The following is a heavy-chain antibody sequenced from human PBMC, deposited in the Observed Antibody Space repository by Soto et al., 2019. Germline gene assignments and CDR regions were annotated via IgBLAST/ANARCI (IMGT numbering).Heavy chain of an antibody. V-gene: IGHV1-18*01. CDR2: ISAYNGNT. D-gene: IGHD2-8*02. CDR3: ARDKSGAVTSPGDY. Sequence: QVQLVQSGGEVKKPGASVKVSCKASDYTFTGYGVSWVRQAPGQGLEWMGWISAYNGNTDYAQKLQGRVTMTTDTSTSTAYMELTSLRSDDTAVYYCARDKSGAVTSPGDYWGQGTLVTVSS. J-gene: IGHJ4*02. CDR1: DYTFTGYG.